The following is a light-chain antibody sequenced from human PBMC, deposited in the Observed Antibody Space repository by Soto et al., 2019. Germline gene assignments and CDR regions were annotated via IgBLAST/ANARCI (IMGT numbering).Light chain of an antibody. CDR1: QSVLYSSNNKNY. CDR3: QQYYSTPRT. V-gene: IGKV4-1*01. CDR2: WAT. Sequence: DIVMTQSPDSLAVSLGERATIDCKSRQSVLYSSNNKNYLAWYQQKPGQPPKLLIYWATTRESGVPDRFSGSGSGTDFTLTISSLQAEDVAVYYCQQYYSTPRTVGQGTKVDSK. J-gene: IGKJ1*01.